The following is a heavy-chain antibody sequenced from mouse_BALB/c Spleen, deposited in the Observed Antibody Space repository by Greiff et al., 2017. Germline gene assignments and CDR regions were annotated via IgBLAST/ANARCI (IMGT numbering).Heavy chain of an antibody. CDR3: ASSRGYFDV. CDR1: GYAFSSSW. D-gene: IGHD3-1*01. CDR2: IYPGDGDT. V-gene: IGHV1-82*01. J-gene: IGHJ1*01. Sequence: QVQLKESGPELVKPGASVKISCKASGYAFSSSWMNWVKQRPGQGLEWIGRIYPGDGDTNYNGKFKGKATLTADKSSSTAYMQLSSLTSVDSAVYFCASSRGYFDVWGAGTTVTVSS.